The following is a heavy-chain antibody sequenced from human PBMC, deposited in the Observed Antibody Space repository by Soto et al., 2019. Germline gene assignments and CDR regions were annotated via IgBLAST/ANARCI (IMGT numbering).Heavy chain of an antibody. D-gene: IGHD4-17*01. CDR1: GFTFSSYV. V-gene: IGHV3-23*01. CDR3: ANYHPPGDHLFGY. J-gene: IGHJ4*02. Sequence: PGGSLRLSCAASGFTFSSYVMSWVRQAPGKGLEWVSAISGSGGSTYYADSVKGRFTISRDNSKNTLYLQMNSLRAEDTAVYYCANYHPPGDHLFGYWGQGALVTVSS. CDR2: ISGSGGST.